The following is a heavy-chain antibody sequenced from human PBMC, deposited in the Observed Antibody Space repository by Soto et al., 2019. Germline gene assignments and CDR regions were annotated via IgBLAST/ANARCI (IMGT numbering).Heavy chain of an antibody. CDR3: VRASMPKAHFDS. CDR1: GGSIRGYY. J-gene: IGHJ4*02. D-gene: IGHD2-2*01. V-gene: IGHV4-4*07. Sequence: QMQLQESGPGLVKPSATLSLTGTVSGGSIRGYYWSWIRQSAGMRLEWIGRMHTSGSTNYNPSLKCRLTVSVDMSKNQISRKLTSVTAADTALYYCVRASMPKAHFDSWGQGTLVTVSS. CDR2: MHTSGST.